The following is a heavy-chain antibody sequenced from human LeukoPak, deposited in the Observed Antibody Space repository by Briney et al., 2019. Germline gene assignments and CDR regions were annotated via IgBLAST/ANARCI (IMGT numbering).Heavy chain of an antibody. CDR3: TRRRIVGATLDDY. V-gene: IGHV3-73*01. CDR1: GFTFSDYY. J-gene: IGHJ4*02. Sequence: GGSLRLSCAASGFTFSDYYMSWVRQASGKGLEWVGRIRSKANSYATAYAASVKGRFTISRDDSKNTAYLQMNSLKTEDTAVYYCTRRRIVGATLDDYWGQGTLVTVSS. CDR2: IRSKANSYAT. D-gene: IGHD1-26*01.